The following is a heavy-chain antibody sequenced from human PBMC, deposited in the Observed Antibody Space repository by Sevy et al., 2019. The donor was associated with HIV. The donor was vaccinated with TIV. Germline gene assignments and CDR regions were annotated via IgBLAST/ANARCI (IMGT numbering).Heavy chain of an antibody. J-gene: IGHJ6*02. CDR1: GGTFSSYA. D-gene: IGHD5-18*01. V-gene: IGHV1-69*13. Sequence: ASVKVSCKASGGTFSSYAISWVRQAPGQGLEWMGGIIPIFGTANYAQKFQGRVTITADESTSTAYMVLSSLRSEDTAVYYCAEAVAARGYSYGPPYYGMDVWGQGTTVTVSS. CDR2: IIPIFGTA. CDR3: AEAVAARGYSYGPPYYGMDV.